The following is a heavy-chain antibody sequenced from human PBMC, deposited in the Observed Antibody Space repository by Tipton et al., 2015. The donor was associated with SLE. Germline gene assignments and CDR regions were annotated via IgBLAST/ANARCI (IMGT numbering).Heavy chain of an antibody. CDR3: ARARITMVRARGAFDI. D-gene: IGHD3-10*01. CDR1: GFTVSGNY. Sequence: SLRLSRVASGFTVSGNYMSWVRQAPGKGLEWVAVIYTAGNTYYADSVKGRFAVSRDNSKNTLFLQMNSLRAEDTAVYYCARARITMVRARGAFDIWGQGTMVTVSS. J-gene: IGHJ3*02. CDR2: IYTAGNT. V-gene: IGHV3-53*01.